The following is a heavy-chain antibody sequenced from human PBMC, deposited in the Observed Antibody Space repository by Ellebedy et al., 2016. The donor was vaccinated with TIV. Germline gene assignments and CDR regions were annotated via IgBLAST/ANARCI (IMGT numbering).Heavy chain of an antibody. Sequence: MPSETLSLTCTVSGGSISSGGYYWSWIRQPPGKGLEWIGEINHSGSTNYNPSLKSRVTISVDTSKNQFSLKLSSVTAADTAVYYCARFWGPYYYYYYGMDVWGQGNPGHRLL. CDR1: GGSISSGGYY. CDR2: INHSGST. CDR3: ARFWGPYYYYYYGMDV. J-gene: IGHJ6*02. D-gene: IGHD7-27*01. V-gene: IGHV4-39*07.